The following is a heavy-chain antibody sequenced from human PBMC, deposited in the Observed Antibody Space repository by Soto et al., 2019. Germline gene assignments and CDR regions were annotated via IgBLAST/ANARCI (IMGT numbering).Heavy chain of an antibody. CDR1: GFTFSSYA. J-gene: IGHJ4*02. V-gene: IGHV3-23*01. D-gene: IGHD7-27*01. CDR3: ARLPGSKLGYFDP. Sequence: GGSLRLSCATSGFTFSSYAVSWVRQAPGKGLEWVSAISATGESTAYADSVKGRFTISRDNSKSTLYLQMNSLRADDTAVYYCARLPGSKLGYFDPWGQGTLVTVSS. CDR2: ISATGEST.